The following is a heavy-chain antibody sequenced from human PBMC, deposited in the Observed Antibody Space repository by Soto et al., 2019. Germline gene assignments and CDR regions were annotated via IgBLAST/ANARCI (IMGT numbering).Heavy chain of an antibody. J-gene: IGHJ6*04. Sequence: APVNRTCKAAGGGFSSDALSWVRQAPGQGLEWVGGIIPIFGTANCAQNLDVRVTITGEKSRSTAYRELSSLRSEDTAVYYCAWFLVATIIYYCNSGMAVRGKGTTVTVSS. D-gene: IGHD5-12*01. CDR2: IIPIFGTA. CDR1: GGGFSSDA. CDR3: AWFLVATIIYYCNSGMAV. V-gene: IGHV1-69*06.